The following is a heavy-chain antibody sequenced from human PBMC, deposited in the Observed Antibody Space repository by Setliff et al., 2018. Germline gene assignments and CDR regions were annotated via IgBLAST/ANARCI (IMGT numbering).Heavy chain of an antibody. V-gene: IGHV4-39*01. CDR1: GGSISSSSYY. CDR2: IYYSGST. J-gene: IGHJ4*02. Sequence: SETLSLTCTVSGGSISSSSYYWGWIRQPPGKGLEWIGSIYYSGSTYYNPSLKSRVAISVDTSKNQFSLKLSSVTAADTAVYYCASFAGSSWVDYWGQGTLVTVSS. CDR3: ASFAGSSWVDY. D-gene: IGHD6-13*01.